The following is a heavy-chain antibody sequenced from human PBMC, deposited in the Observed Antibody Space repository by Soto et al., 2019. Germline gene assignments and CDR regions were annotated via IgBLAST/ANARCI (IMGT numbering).Heavy chain of an antibody. D-gene: IGHD4-17*01. J-gene: IGHJ6*02. Sequence: QVQLVQSGAEVKEPGSSVKVSCKASGGTFSSYTISWVRQAPGQGLEWMGRIIPILGIANYAQKFQGRVTITADKSTSTAYMELSSLRSEDTAVYYCARDYGDYPYYYYYGMDVWGQGTTVTVSS. CDR2: IIPILGIA. V-gene: IGHV1-69*08. CDR1: GGTFSSYT. CDR3: ARDYGDYPYYYYYGMDV.